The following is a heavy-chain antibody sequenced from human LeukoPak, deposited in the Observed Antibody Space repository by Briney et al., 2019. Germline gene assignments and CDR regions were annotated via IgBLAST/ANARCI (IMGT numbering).Heavy chain of an antibody. CDR1: EFTFSNYW. D-gene: IGHD5-24*01. CDR3: ARANNFDV. V-gene: IGHV3-74*01. J-gene: IGHJ6*04. Sequence: GGSLRLSCAASEFTFSNYWLHWVRQAPGKGLVWVSRINSDGSTTDYADSVKGRFTISRDHAKNTLYLQMNSLSPEDTAVYYCARANNFDVWGKGTTVTVSS. CDR2: INSDGSTT.